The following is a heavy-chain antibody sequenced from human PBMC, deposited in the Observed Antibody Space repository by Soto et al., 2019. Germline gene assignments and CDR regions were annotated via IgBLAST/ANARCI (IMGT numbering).Heavy chain of an antibody. CDR2: INPSDDGI. CDR3: SSVGPTYFQ. J-gene: IGHJ1*01. V-gene: IGHV1-46*03. CDR1: GYTFCIYY. Sequence: ASVKVACKASGYTFCIYYMHWVRQAPGQGLEWMGLINPSDDGISYAQKFQGRVFMSKDTSTSTVYMELSSLRSDDTAVYYCSSVGPTYFQ.